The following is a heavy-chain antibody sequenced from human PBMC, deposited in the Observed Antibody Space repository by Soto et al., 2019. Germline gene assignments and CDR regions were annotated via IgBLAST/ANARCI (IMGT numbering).Heavy chain of an antibody. CDR3: ASSDDYGDLPFDY. D-gene: IGHD4-17*01. CDR1: GFTFSSYA. V-gene: IGHV3-30-3*01. Sequence: QVQLVESGGGVVQPGRSLRLSCAASGFTFSSYAMHWVRQAPGKGLEWVAVISYDGSNKYYADSVKGRFTISRDNSKNTLYLQMNSLRAEDTAVYYWASSDDYGDLPFDYWGQGTLVTVSS. J-gene: IGHJ4*02. CDR2: ISYDGSNK.